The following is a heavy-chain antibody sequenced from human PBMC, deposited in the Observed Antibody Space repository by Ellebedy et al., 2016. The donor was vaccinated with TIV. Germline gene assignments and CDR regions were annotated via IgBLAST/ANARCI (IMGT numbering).Heavy chain of an antibody. CDR2: IKEDGSEK. CDR3: ARGRNMDV. J-gene: IGHJ6*04. V-gene: IGHV3-7*01. Sequence: GESLKISCAASGFTFSRHYMSWVRLAPGKGLEWVGTIKEDGSEKYYVDSVKGRFTISRDNAKNSLYLQMNSLRAGDTVVYYCARGRNMDVWGKGTTVTVSS. CDR1: GFTFSRHY.